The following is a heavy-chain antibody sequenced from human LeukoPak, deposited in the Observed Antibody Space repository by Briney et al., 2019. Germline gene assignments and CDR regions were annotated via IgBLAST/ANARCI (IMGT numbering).Heavy chain of an antibody. J-gene: IGHJ4*02. CDR1: GFTFSSYA. CDR3: AKDSSSSNAVRSADD. V-gene: IGHV3-23*01. D-gene: IGHD6-13*01. Sequence: GGSLRLSCAASGFTFSSYAMSWVRRAPGKGLEWVSTISGSGSSTYYADSVKGRFTLSRDNSKNTLYLQMNSLRAEDTAVYYCAKDSSSSNAVRSADDWGQGTLVTVSS. CDR2: ISGSGSST.